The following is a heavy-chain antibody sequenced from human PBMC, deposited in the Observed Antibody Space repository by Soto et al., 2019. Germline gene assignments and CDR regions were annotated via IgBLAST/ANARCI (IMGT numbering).Heavy chain of an antibody. CDR3: ARAHCSSWYSDVFDI. Sequence: EVQLVESGGGLVKPGGSLRLSCAASGFTFSGYSINWVRQAPGKGLEWVSSISSSSSYIYYADSVKGRFTISIDDATNSLFLQMTSLRAEETAVYYCARAHCSSWYSDVFDIWGQGTMVTFSS. CDR2: ISSSSSYI. CDR1: GFTFSGYS. J-gene: IGHJ3*02. V-gene: IGHV3-21*01. D-gene: IGHD6-13*01.